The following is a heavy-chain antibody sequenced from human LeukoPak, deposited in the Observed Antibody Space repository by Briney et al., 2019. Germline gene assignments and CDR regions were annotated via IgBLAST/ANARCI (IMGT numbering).Heavy chain of an antibody. Sequence: ASVKVSCKASGYTFTSYYMHWVRQAPGQGLEWMGWINPNSGGTNYAQKFQGRVTMTRDTSISTAYMELSRLRSDDTAVYYCARDYYGSGSYYFETDYWGQGTLVTVSS. D-gene: IGHD3-10*01. J-gene: IGHJ4*02. V-gene: IGHV1-2*02. CDR1: GYTFTSYY. CDR2: INPNSGGT. CDR3: ARDYYGSGSYYFETDY.